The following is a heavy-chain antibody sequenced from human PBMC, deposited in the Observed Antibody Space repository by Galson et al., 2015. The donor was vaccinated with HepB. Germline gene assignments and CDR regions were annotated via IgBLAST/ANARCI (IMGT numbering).Heavy chain of an antibody. V-gene: IGHV3-33*01. CDR3: ARDTGVVPAARPFDY. Sequence: SLRLSCAASGFTFSSYGMHWVRRAPGKGLEWVAVIWYDGSSKYYADSVKGRFTISRDNSKDTLYLQMNSLRAEDTAVYYCARDTGVVPAARPFDYWGQGTLVTVSS. J-gene: IGHJ4*02. D-gene: IGHD2-2*02. CDR2: IWYDGSSK. CDR1: GFTFSSYG.